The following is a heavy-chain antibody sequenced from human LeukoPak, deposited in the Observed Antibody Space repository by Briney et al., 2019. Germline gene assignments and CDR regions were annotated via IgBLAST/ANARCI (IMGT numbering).Heavy chain of an antibody. V-gene: IGHV4-39*01. J-gene: IGHJ4*02. CDR3: ARGGYYDSSGYPLDY. CDR1: GDSISSSNYY. Sequence: SETLSLACTVSGDSISSSNYYWGWIRQPPGKGLEWIGSIYYNGRTYYNPSLKSRVTISVDTPKNQFSLKLSSVTAADTAVYYCARGGYYDSSGYPLDYWGQGTLVTVSS. CDR2: IYYNGRT. D-gene: IGHD3-22*01.